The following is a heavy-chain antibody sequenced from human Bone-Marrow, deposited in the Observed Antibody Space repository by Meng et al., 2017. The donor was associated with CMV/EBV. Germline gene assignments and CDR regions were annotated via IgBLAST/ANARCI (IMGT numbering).Heavy chain of an antibody. J-gene: IGHJ3*02. CDR2: IYSGGST. CDR3: ARRGIAALNDAFDI. D-gene: IGHD6-13*01. V-gene: IGHV3-66*02. Sequence: GGSLRLSCAASGFSFSEYYMNWVRQAPGKGLEWVSVIYSGGSTYYADSVKGRFTISRDNSKNTLYLQMNSLRAEDTAVYYCARRGIAALNDAFDIWGQGTMVTVSS. CDR1: GFSFSEYY.